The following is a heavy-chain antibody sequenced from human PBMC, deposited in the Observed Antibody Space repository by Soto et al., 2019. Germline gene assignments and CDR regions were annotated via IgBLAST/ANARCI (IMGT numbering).Heavy chain of an antibody. D-gene: IGHD6-13*01. CDR3: ARHRGIAAAGSNWFDP. CDR2: IYYSGST. Sequence: PSETLSLTCTVSGGSISSYYWSWIRQPPGKGLEWIGYIYYSGSTNYNPSLKSRVTISVDTSKNQFSLKLSSVTAADTAVYYCARHRGIAAAGSNWFDPWGQGTLVTVSS. V-gene: IGHV4-59*08. J-gene: IGHJ5*01. CDR1: GGSISSYY.